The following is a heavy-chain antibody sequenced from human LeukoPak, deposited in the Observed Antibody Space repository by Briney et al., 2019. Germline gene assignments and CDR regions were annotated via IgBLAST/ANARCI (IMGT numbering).Heavy chain of an antibody. V-gene: IGHV3-30*01. CDR1: GFALSSYA. D-gene: IGHD3-10*01. CDR2: ISYDGSNK. J-gene: IGHJ4*02. CDR3: ARGGPNYASGSYLGY. Sequence: PGGALRLACAASGFALSSYAMDCVRQRPGKKQEWVAVISYDGSNKYYADSVKGRFTISRDNSKNTLYLQMNSLRAEDTAVYYCARGGPNYASGSYLGYWGQGTLVTVSS.